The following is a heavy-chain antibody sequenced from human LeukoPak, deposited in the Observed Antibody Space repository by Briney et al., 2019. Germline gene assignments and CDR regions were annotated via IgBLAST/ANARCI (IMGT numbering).Heavy chain of an antibody. CDR1: GGSFSGYY. V-gene: IGHV4-34*01. CDR2: INHSGST. D-gene: IGHD1-26*01. CDR3: ARGVGSYYVGWFDP. Sequence: SETLPLTCAVYGGSFSGYYWSWIRQPPGKGLEWVGEINHSGSTNYNPSLKSRVTISVDTSKNQFSLKLSSVTAADTAVYYCARGVGSYYVGWFDPWGQGTLVTVSS. J-gene: IGHJ5*02.